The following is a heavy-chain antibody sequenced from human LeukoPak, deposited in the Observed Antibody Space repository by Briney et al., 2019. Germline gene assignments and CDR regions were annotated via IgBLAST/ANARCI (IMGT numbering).Heavy chain of an antibody. CDR1: GYTFTSYY. Sequence: ASVKVSCKASGYTFTSYYVHWVRQAPGQGLEWMGWINPNSGVTDYAQKFQGRVSMTRDTSISTAYMELSRLRSDDTAVYYCARNYGNDYWGQGTLVTVYS. J-gene: IGHJ4*02. V-gene: IGHV1-2*02. CDR2: INPNSGVT. CDR3: ARNYGNDY. D-gene: IGHD3-10*01.